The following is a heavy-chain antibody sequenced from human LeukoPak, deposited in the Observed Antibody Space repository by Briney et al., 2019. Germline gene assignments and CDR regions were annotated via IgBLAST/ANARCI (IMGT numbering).Heavy chain of an antibody. CDR2: ISISGDDT. J-gene: IGHJ4*02. V-gene: IGHV3-23*01. D-gene: IGHD1-26*01. CDR1: GFSFSSHA. CDR3: ARDQGPSGSYYNPFDY. Sequence: GGSLRLSCATSGFSFSSHAMTWVRQAPGKGLEWLSAISISGDDTYYADSVKGRFTISRDNSKNTLYLQMNSLRAEDTAVYYCARDQGPSGSYYNPFDYWGQGTLVTVSS.